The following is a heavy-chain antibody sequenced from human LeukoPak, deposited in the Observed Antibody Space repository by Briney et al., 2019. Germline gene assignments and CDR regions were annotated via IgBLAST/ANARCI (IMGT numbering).Heavy chain of an antibody. J-gene: IGHJ3*02. CDR2: ISHSGGT. CDR1: GDSISSGTYS. CDR3: ARFPPPIGAAGYGYDAFDI. Sequence: SETLSLTCAVSGDSISSGTYSWTWIRQPPGKGLEWIGFISHSGGTYYNPSLKSRVTMSVDRSENQFSLKLSSVTAADTATYYCARFPPPIGAAGYGYDAFDIWGQGTMVTVSS. D-gene: IGHD6-13*01. V-gene: IGHV4-30-2*01.